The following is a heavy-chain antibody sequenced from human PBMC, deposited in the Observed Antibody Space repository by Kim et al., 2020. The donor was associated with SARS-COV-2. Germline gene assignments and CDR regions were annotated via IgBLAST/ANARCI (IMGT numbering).Heavy chain of an antibody. CDR3: VSDHHGWSTINFVH. CDR1: GFTFSTYA. D-gene: IGHD6-19*01. Sequence: GGSLRLSCVGSGFTFSTYAMSWVRQAPGKGLEWVSGMSGSIGLTYYADSVQGRFTISRDNSKNTLWLQMNSLRVDDTAMYYCVSDHHGWSTINFVHWGLG. CDR2: MSGSIGLT. J-gene: IGHJ4*02. V-gene: IGHV3-23*01.